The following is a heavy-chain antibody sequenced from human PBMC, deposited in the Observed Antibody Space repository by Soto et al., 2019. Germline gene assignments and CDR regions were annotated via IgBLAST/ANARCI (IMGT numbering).Heavy chain of an antibody. D-gene: IGHD1-1*01. V-gene: IGHV1-2*02. J-gene: IGHJ4*02. CDR1: GYTFTGYY. CDR2: INANSGGT. Sequence: QVQVVQSGAEVKKPGASVKVSCKASGYTFTGYYMHWVRQAPGQGLEWMGWINANSGGTKYAQKFQGRVTMPRDASISTAYMELSRLTSDDTAVYYCARAGLTTLEMATTFWGQGTLVTVSS. CDR3: ARAGLTTLEMATTF.